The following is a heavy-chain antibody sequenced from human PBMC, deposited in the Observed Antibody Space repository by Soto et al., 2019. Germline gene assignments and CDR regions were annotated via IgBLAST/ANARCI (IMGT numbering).Heavy chain of an antibody. V-gene: IGHV1-69*12. CDR2: IIPLFRTP. Sequence: QVQLVQSGAEMKEPGSSVKVSCKTSGGTFSSSAISWLRQAPGQGLEWMGGIIPLFRTPDYAQKFQGRVTIAADESTSTACMELSSLRSADTAVYYCARDNDRLQLGGNYYYILDVWGQGTTITVSS. J-gene: IGHJ6*02. CDR1: GGTFSSSA. D-gene: IGHD4-4*01. CDR3: ARDNDRLQLGGNYYYILDV.